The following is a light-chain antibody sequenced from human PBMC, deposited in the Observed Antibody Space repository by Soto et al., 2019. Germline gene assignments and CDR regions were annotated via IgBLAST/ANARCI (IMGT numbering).Light chain of an antibody. Sequence: EIVMTQSPATLSVSPGERATLSCRASQSVSGSLAWYQQKPGQAPRLLIYGASTRATGIPARFSGSGSGTEFTLTITSLHSEDFAVYYCQQYNDWPPLTFGGGTKVEIK. CDR1: QSVSGS. CDR3: QQYNDWPPLT. CDR2: GAS. V-gene: IGKV3-15*01. J-gene: IGKJ4*01.